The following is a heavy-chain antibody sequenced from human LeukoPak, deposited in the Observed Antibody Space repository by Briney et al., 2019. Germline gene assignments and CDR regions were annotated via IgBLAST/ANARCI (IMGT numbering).Heavy chain of an antibody. Sequence: GGSLRLSCTASGFPFSDYSMDWVRQAPGKGLEWTSYIGIDSGNTKYADSVRGRFTVSADNAKNSLFLQMNSLRVEDTAVYYCARDHNYAFDNWGQGTLVSVSS. CDR2: IGIDSGNT. D-gene: IGHD1-1*01. V-gene: IGHV3-48*04. J-gene: IGHJ4*02. CDR1: GFPFSDYS. CDR3: ARDHNYAFDN.